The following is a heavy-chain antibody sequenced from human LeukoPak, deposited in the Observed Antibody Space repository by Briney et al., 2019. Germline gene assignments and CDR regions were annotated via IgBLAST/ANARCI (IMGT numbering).Heavy chain of an antibody. J-gene: IGHJ4*02. D-gene: IGHD6-19*01. Sequence: GGSLRLSCAASGFTFSSYAMSWVRQAPGKGLEWVSAISGSGGSTYYADSVKGRFTISRDNSKNTLYLQMNSLRAEDTAVYYCAKSPSMIAVAGTVGFDYWGQGTLVTVSS. V-gene: IGHV3-23*01. CDR1: GFTFSSYA. CDR2: ISGSGGST. CDR3: AKSPSMIAVAGTVGFDY.